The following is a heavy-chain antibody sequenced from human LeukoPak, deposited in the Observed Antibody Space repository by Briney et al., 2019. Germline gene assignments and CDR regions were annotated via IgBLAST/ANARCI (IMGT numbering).Heavy chain of an antibody. D-gene: IGHD5-18*01. Sequence: PGGSLRLSCSASGFTFSSYCMSWVRQAPGKGLEWVANIDQDGSDKYYVDSVKGRFTISRDNAKNSLYLQMNSLRAEDTAVYYCARAVYNYASNFDFWGQGTLVTVSS. V-gene: IGHV3-7*01. CDR3: ARAVYNYASNFDF. J-gene: IGHJ4*02. CDR2: IDQDGSDK. CDR1: GFTFSSYC.